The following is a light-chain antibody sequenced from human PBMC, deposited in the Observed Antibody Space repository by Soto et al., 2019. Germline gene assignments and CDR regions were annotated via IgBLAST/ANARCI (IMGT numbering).Light chain of an antibody. Sequence: VLTQPPSASGTPGQRVTISCSGNSSNIGSNTVNWYQQLPGTAPKLLIYSNNQRPSGVPDRFSGSKSGTSASLAISGLQSEDEADYYCAAWDDSLNGVVFGGGTKVTVL. V-gene: IGLV1-44*01. CDR3: AAWDDSLNGVV. CDR2: SNN. J-gene: IGLJ2*01. CDR1: SSNIGSNT.